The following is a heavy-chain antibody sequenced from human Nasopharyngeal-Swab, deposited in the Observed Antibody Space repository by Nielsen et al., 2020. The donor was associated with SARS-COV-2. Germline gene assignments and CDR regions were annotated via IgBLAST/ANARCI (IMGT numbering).Heavy chain of an antibody. D-gene: IGHD1-1*01. CDR2: IKQDGGEK. Sequence: GGSLRLSCAASGLTFSSYWMNWVRQAPGKGLEWVANIKQDGGEKPYVDSVRGRFTISRDNAKNSVYRQMNSLRAEDTAVYYCARGHNWSFDYWGQGTLVTVSA. V-gene: IGHV3-7*04. J-gene: IGHJ4*02. CDR3: ARGHNWSFDY. CDR1: GLTFSSYW.